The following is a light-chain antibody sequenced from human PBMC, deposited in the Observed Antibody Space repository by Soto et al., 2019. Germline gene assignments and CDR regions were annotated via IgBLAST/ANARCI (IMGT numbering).Light chain of an antibody. CDR3: KQYNHWPPRAWT. V-gene: IGKV3-15*01. CDR2: GAS. CDR1: QSVSSN. Sequence: EIVMTQSPATLSVSPGERATLSCRASQSVSSNLAWYQQKPGQAPRLLIYGASTRATGIPARFSGRGSGTEFTLNISSLKSEDFAVYSYKQYNHWPPRAWTFGQGTKVEIK. J-gene: IGKJ1*01.